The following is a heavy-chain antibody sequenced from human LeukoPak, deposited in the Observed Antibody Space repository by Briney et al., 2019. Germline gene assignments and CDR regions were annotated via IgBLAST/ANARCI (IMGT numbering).Heavy chain of an antibody. CDR1: GGTFSSYA. CDR3: ARARERYPNWFDP. CDR2: INPIFGTA. Sequence: ASVTVSCKASGGTFSSYAISWVRQAPGQGLEWMGGINPIFGTANYAQKFQGRVTITADESTSTAYMELSSLRSEDTAVYYCARARERYPNWFDPWGQGTLVTVSS. V-gene: IGHV1-69*13. D-gene: IGHD1-1*01. J-gene: IGHJ5*02.